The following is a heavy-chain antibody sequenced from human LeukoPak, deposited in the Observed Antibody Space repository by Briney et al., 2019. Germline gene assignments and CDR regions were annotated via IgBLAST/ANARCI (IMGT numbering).Heavy chain of an antibody. CDR2: IRYDGSNK. CDR1: GFTFSSYG. J-gene: IGHJ4*02. V-gene: IGHV3-30*02. CDR3: AKEHKIIVVVPAASFDY. Sequence: GGSLRLSCAASGFTFSSYGMHWVRQAPGKGLEWVAFIRYDGSNKYYADSAKGRFTISRDNSKNTLYLQMNSLRAEDTAVYYCAKEHKIIVVVPAASFDYWGQGTLVTVSS. D-gene: IGHD2-2*01.